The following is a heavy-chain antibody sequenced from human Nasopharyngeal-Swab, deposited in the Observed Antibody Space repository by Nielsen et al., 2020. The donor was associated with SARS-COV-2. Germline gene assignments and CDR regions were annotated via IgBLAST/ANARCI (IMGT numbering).Heavy chain of an antibody. V-gene: IGHV3-33*01. CDR2: IWYDGSNK. Sequence: GGSLRLSCAASGFTFSSYGMHWVRQAPGKGLEWVAVIWYDGSNKYYADSAKGRFTISRDNSKNTLYLQMNSLRAEDTAVCYCAREFRRYSSSWPFDYWGQGTLVTVSS. CDR3: AREFRRYSSSWPFDY. J-gene: IGHJ4*02. CDR1: GFTFSSYG. D-gene: IGHD6-13*01.